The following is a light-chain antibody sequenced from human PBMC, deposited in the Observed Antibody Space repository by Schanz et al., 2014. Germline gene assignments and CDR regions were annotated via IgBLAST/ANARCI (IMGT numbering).Light chain of an antibody. V-gene: IGKV3-20*01. CDR3: QQYHNSPRGPWT. CDR2: GAS. Sequence: EIVLTQSPGALSLSPGDRATLSCRASQSVSSSYLAWYQQKPGQAPRLLIYGASSRATGTPDRFSGSGSGTDFTLTISRLQPEDFAVYYCQQYHNSPRGPWTFGQGTKLEIK. J-gene: IGKJ1*01. CDR1: QSVSSSY.